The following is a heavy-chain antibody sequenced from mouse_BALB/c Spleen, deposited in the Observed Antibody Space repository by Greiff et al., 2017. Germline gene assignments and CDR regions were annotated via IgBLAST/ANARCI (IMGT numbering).Heavy chain of an antibody. V-gene: IGHV5-6-2*01. CDR1: GFTFSSYY. J-gene: IGHJ2*01. Sequence: EVQLVESGGGLVKLGGSLKLSCAASGFTFSSYYMSWVRQTPEKRLELVAAINSNGGSTYYPDTVKGRFTISRDNAKNTLYLQMSSLKSEDTALYYCARSTMILYYFDYWGQGTTLTVSS. D-gene: IGHD2-4*01. CDR3: ARSTMILYYFDY. CDR2: INSNGGST.